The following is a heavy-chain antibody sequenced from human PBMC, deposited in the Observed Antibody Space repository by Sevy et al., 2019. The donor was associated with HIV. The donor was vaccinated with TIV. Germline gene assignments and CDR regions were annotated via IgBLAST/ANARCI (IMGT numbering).Heavy chain of an antibody. V-gene: IGHV4-34*01. CDR2: INHSGGT. J-gene: IGHJ3*02. D-gene: IGHD2-15*01. CDR1: GGSFSGYY. CDR3: ARHCTGSSCSHAFDI. Sequence: SETLSLTCAVYGGSFSGYYWSWIRQPPGKGLEWIGEINHSGGTNYNPSLKSRVTISVDTSKNQFSLKLNSVTAADTAVYYCARHCTGSSCSHAFDIWGQGTMVTDSS.